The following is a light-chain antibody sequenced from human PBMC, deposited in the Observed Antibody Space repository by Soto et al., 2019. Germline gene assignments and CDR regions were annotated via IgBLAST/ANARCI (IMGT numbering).Light chain of an antibody. CDR1: SSNIGRNT. J-gene: IGLJ2*01. CDR2: NNY. CDR3: AAWDDSLNGHVV. Sequence: QSVLTQPPSASGTPGQRVTISCAGSSSNIGRNTVNWYHQLPGAAPKLLIYNNYQRPSGVPDRFSGSKSGTSASLASSGLQSEDEADYYCAAWDDSLNGHVVFGGGTQLTVL. V-gene: IGLV1-44*01.